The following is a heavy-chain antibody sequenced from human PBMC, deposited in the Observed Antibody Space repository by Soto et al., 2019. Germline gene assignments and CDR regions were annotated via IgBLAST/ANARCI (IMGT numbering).Heavy chain of an antibody. CDR2: VYSSGTT. J-gene: IGHJ4*02. CDR1: GGSINSYW. V-gene: IGHV4-4*07. CDR3: ARDIASYAYGEGY. D-gene: IGHD2-21*01. Sequence: SETLSLTCTVSGGSINSYWWSWIRQPAGKGQERIGRVYSSGTTDYNPSLNSRATMSVETSKNQFSLKLSSVTAADTAVYYCARDIASYAYGEGYWGQGIQVTVSS.